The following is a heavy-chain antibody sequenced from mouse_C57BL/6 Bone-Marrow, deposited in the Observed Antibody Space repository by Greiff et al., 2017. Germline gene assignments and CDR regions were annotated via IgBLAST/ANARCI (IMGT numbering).Heavy chain of an antibody. J-gene: IGHJ1*03. CDR3: TKELGGWYFDV. CDR2: IRLKSENYAT. Sequence: EVMLVESGGGLVQPGGSMKLSCVASGFTFSNYWMNWVRQSPEKGLEWVAQIRLKSENYATHYAESVKGRFTISRDDSKSSVYLQMNNLRAEDTGIYYCTKELGGWYFDVWGTGTTVTVSS. D-gene: IGHD4-1*01. CDR1: GFTFSNYW. V-gene: IGHV6-3*01.